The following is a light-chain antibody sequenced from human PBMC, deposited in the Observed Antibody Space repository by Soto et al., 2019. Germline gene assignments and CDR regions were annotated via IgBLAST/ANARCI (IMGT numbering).Light chain of an antibody. Sequence: QAVVTQPPSVSGAPGQRVTISCTGTSSNIGAGYDVHWYQHLPGTAPKLLIYGTTNRPSGVPDRFSGSKSGISASLAITGLQAEDEADYYCHSYDSSLSASVFGAGTKLTVL. J-gene: IGLJ1*01. CDR2: GTT. CDR1: SSNIGAGYD. CDR3: HSYDSSLSASV. V-gene: IGLV1-40*01.